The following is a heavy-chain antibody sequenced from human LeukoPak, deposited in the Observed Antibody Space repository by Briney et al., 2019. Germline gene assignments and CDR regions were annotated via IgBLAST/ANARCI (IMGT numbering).Heavy chain of an antibody. CDR1: GGSISSYY. CDR3: ARHARYSYFGY. CDR2: IYYSGST. Sequence: PSETLSLTCTVSGGSISSYYWSWIRQPPGKGLEWIGYIYYSGSTNYNPSLKSRVTISVDTSKNQFSLKLSSVTAADTAVYYCARHARYSYFGYWGQGTLVTVSS. V-gene: IGHV4-59*08. D-gene: IGHD5-18*01. J-gene: IGHJ4*02.